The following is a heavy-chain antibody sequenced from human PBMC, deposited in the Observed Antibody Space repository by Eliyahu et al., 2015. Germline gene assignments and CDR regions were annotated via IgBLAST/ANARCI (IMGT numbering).Heavy chain of an antibody. V-gene: IGHV3-23*01. CDR3: TKLLSTTRYYWYGMAV. D-gene: IGHD2-2*01. CDR2: XSSTGXDT. CDR1: GFTFDTYH. J-gene: IGHJ6*02. Sequence: EVQLLESGGGLVQPGGSLRLSCAASGFTFDTYHMXXARQAPGKGLGXLSSXSSTGXDTYYSDSVKGRFTISRDNSRNTLYLQMNSLRVEDTAVYYCTKLLSTTRYYWYGMAVWGRGTTVTVSS.